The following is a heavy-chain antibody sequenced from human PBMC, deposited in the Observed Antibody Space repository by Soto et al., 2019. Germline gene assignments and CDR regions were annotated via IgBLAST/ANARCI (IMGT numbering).Heavy chain of an antibody. Sequence: QVQLVESGGGVVQPGRSLRLSCAASGFTFSSYGMHWVRQAPGKGLEWVAVISYDGSNKYYADSVKGRFTISRDNSKNTLYLQMNSLRAEDTAVYYEAKAGANYYDSSGYYYKTYYFEYWGQGTLVTVSS. CDR1: GFTFSSYG. D-gene: IGHD3-22*01. CDR3: AKAGANYYDSSGYYYKTYYFEY. J-gene: IGHJ4*02. CDR2: ISYDGSNK. V-gene: IGHV3-30*18.